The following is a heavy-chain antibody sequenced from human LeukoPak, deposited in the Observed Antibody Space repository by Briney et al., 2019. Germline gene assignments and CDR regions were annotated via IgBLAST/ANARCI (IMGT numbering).Heavy chain of an antibody. CDR1: GFTFSSYA. V-gene: IGHV3-30*14. CDR3: ARVGLAGTYYYYYMDV. Sequence: GGSLRLSCAASGFTFSSYAMHWVRQAPGKGLEWVAVISYDGSNKYYADSVKGRFTISRDNSKNTLYLQMGSLRAEDMAVYYCARVGLAGTYYYYYMDVWGKGTTVTVSS. D-gene: IGHD1-26*01. J-gene: IGHJ6*03. CDR2: ISYDGSNK.